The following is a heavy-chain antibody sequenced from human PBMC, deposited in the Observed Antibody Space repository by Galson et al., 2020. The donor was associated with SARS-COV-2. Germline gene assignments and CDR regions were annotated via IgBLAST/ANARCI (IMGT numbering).Heavy chain of an antibody. Sequence: GGSLRLSCAASGFSFSDYQMSWIRQAPGKGLEWISHITRDDSLMYYADSVKGRFTISRDNAKSSLYLQMNSLRAEDTAVYYCARAPRVSSGWPIFDYWGQGTLVPVSS. D-gene: IGHD6-19*01. J-gene: IGHJ4*02. CDR1: GFSFSDYQ. CDR3: ARAPRVSSGWPIFDY. CDR2: ITRDDSLM. V-gene: IGHV3-11*01.